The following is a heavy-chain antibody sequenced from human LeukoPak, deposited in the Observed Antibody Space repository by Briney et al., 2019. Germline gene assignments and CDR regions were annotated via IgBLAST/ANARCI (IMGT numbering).Heavy chain of an antibody. J-gene: IGHJ4*02. Sequence: GASVKVSCKASGGTFSSYAISWVRQAPGQGLEWMGGIIPIFGTANYAQKFQGRVTITADESTSTAYMELSSLRSEDTAVYYCARDGGGGLRYAYWGQGTLVTVSS. D-gene: IGHD3-16*01. CDR3: ARDGGGGLRYAY. CDR2: IIPIFGTA. V-gene: IGHV1-69*13. CDR1: GGTFSSYA.